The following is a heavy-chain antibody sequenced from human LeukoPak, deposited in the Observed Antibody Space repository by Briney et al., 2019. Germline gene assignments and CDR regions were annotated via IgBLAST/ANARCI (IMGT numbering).Heavy chain of an antibody. CDR3: ARSGGVYYYYYMDV. D-gene: IGHD3-10*01. CDR2: IYYSGST. V-gene: IGHV4-39*07. Sequence: PSETLSLTCTVSGGSISSSSYYWGWIRQPPGKGLEWIGSIYYSGSTYYNPSLKSRVTISVDTSKNQFSLKLSSVTAADTAVYYCARSGGVYYYYYMDVWGKGTTVTVSS. J-gene: IGHJ6*03. CDR1: GGSISSSSYY.